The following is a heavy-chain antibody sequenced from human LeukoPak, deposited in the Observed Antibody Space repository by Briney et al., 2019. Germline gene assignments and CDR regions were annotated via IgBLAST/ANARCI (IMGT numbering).Heavy chain of an antibody. CDR1: GGSFNSYY. D-gene: IGHD1-26*01. J-gene: IGHJ2*01. CDR2: VYYTGST. V-gene: IGHV4-59*08. Sequence: PSETLSLTCTVSGGSFNSYYWTWIRQPPGKGLEWIGYVYYTGSTSYNPSLKNRVTISVDTSKNQFSLKLSSVTAADTAVYYWARPPRELIARGNWYFDRWGRGTLVTVSS. CDR3: ARPPRELIARGNWYFDR.